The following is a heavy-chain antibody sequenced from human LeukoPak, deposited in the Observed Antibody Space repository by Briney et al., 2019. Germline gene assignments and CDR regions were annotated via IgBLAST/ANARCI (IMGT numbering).Heavy chain of an antibody. Sequence: GASVKVSCKASGYTFTSYYMHWVRQAPGQGLEWMGIINPSGGSTSYAQKFQGRVTMTRDTSTSTVYMEPSSLRSEDTAVYYCASDGLRFYYFDXWGQGTLVXVSS. V-gene: IGHV1-46*01. CDR1: GYTFTSYY. CDR3: ASDGLRFYYFDX. CDR2: INPSGGST. J-gene: IGHJ4*02. D-gene: IGHD3-3*01.